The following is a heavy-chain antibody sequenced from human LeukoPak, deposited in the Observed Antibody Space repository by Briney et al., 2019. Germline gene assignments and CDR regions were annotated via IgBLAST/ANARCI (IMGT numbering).Heavy chain of an antibody. Sequence: GGSLRLSCAASGFTLSSFAMTWVRQAPGKGLEWVSTISGSGGSTYYAESVKGRFTISRDNSKNMVYLQMNSLRAEDTAVYYCAKGYRASGSYPYFDYWGQGTLVTVSS. J-gene: IGHJ4*02. CDR1: GFTLSSFA. CDR3: AKGYRASGSYPYFDY. CDR2: ISGSGGST. D-gene: IGHD1-26*01. V-gene: IGHV3-23*01.